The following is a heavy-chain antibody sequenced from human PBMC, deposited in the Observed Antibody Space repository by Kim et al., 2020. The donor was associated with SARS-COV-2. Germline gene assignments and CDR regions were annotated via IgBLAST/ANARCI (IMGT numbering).Heavy chain of an antibody. Sequence: SVKGRFTISRDNAKNSLYLQMNSLRAEDTAVYYCARGSGGYSSSWFGLDPWGQGTLVTVSS. J-gene: IGHJ5*02. V-gene: IGHV3-11*05. CDR3: ARGSGGYSSSWFGLDP. D-gene: IGHD6-13*01.